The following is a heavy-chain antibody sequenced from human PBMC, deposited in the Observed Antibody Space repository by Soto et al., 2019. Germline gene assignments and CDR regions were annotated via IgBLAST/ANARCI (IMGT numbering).Heavy chain of an antibody. CDR3: ARQYRHDCNYYHLDD. Sequence: GGSLRLSCAASGFTFSSYAMSWVRQAPGKGLEWVSAIIGSGGNTYCADSVKGRFTISRDNSKNTLYLQMNSLRAEDTAVYYCARQYRHDCNYYHLDDWGQGTLVTVSS. V-gene: IGHV3-23*01. CDR2: IIGSGGNT. J-gene: IGHJ4*02. CDR1: GFTFSSYA. D-gene: IGHD2-21*02.